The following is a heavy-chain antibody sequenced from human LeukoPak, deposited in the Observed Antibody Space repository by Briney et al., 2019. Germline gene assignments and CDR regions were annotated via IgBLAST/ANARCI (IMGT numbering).Heavy chain of an antibody. J-gene: IGHJ5*02. V-gene: IGHV4-61*08. D-gene: IGHD3-9*01. CDR3: ARLTGYSSESWFDP. CDR1: GGSISSGGYY. Sequence: SETLSLTCAVSGGSISSGGYYWSWIRQPPGKGLEWIGYIHYSGSTNYKASLKSRVSISVDTSKNQFSLKLSSVTAADTAVYYCARLTGYSSESWFDPWGQGTLVTVSS. CDR2: IHYSGST.